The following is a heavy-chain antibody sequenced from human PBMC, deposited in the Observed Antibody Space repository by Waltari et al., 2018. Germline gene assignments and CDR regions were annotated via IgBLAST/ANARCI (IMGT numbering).Heavy chain of an antibody. CDR2: ISSSGSTI. CDR3: ARPRGYQYYFDY. V-gene: IGHV3-48*03. CDR1: GFTFSSYE. J-gene: IGHJ4*02. D-gene: IGHD3-22*01. Sequence: EVQLVESGGGLVQPGGSLRLSCAASGFTFSSYEMNWVRQAPGKGLEWVSYISSSGSTIYDADSVKGRFTISRDNAKNSLYLQMNSLRAEDTAVYYCARPRGYQYYFDYWGQGTLVTVSS.